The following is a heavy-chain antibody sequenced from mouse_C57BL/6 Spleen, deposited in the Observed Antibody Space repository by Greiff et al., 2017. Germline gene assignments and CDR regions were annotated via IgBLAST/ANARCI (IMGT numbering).Heavy chain of an antibody. Sequence: QVQLQQSGAELVRPGASVTLSCKASGYTFTDYEMHWVKQTPVHGLEWIGAIDPETGGTAYNQKFTGKAILTADKSSSTAYMELRSLTSEDSAVYYCTRQLDYFDYWGKGTTLTVSS. V-gene: IGHV1-15*01. CDR3: TRQLDYFDY. J-gene: IGHJ2*01. CDR2: IDPETGGT. D-gene: IGHD3-3*01. CDR1: GYTFTDYE.